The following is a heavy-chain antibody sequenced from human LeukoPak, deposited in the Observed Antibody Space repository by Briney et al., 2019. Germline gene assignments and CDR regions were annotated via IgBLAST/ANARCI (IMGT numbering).Heavy chain of an antibody. J-gene: IGHJ3*01. V-gene: IGHV4-39*01. CDR2: ICNRGST. Sequence: PSETPSLTCTVSGGSISSSSFYGGWIRQPPGKGLEWLGCICNRGSTYYNPSLKSRVTVSVDTYKNLFSLKLSSVAAADTAVYYCASLDYSDFYRGAFDVWGQGTMVTVSS. D-gene: IGHD3/OR15-3a*01. CDR3: ASLDYSDFYRGAFDV. CDR1: GGSISSSSFY.